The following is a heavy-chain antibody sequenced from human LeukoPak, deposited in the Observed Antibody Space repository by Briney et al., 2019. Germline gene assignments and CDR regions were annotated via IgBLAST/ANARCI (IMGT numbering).Heavy chain of an antibody. J-gene: IGHJ2*01. CDR3: ARNPDEHWLDESENWYFDL. Sequence: ASVKVSCKASGYTFIDYYLHWLRQAPGQGLEWMGRINPNRGDTKPAQKFQGRVTMTRDTSISVAYMELSSLQSDDTAVYYCARNPDEHWLDESENWYFDLWGSGTLVTASS. CDR2: INPNRGDT. CDR1: GYTFIDYY. V-gene: IGHV1-2*06. D-gene: IGHD6-19*01.